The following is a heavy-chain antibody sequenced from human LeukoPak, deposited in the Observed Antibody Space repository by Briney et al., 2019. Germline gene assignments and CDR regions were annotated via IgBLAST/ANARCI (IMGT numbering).Heavy chain of an antibody. CDR3: AKNRRYCSGGSCSDFDY. Sequence: QPGGSLRLSCTASGFTFSSYAMTWVRQAPGKGLEWVSIIGGNGGNTDYADSVKGRFTISRDNSKNTLYLQMNSLRAEDTAVYYCAKNRRYCSGGSCSDFDYWGQGTLVTVSS. V-gene: IGHV3-23*01. CDR2: IGGNGGNT. D-gene: IGHD2-15*01. J-gene: IGHJ4*02. CDR1: GFTFSSYA.